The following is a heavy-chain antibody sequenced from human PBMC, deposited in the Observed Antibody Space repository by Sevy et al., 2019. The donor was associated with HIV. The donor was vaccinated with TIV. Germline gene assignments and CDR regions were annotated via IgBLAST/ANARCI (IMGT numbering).Heavy chain of an antibody. J-gene: IGHJ4*02. D-gene: IGHD3-22*01. CDR3: VRGADFYDSSGANFDY. CDR1: GFTFSSYG. CDR2: IWFDGSNK. Sequence: GGFLRLSCEASGFTFSSYGMHWVRQAPGKGLEWVALIWFDGSNKYYADSVKGRFAISRDNSKNTLCLQMNSLRAEDTAVYRSVRGADFYDSSGANFDYWGQGTLVTVSS. V-gene: IGHV3-33*01.